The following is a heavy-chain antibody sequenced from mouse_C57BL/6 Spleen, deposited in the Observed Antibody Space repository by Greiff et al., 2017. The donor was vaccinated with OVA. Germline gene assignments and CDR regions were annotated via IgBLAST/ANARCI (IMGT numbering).Heavy chain of an antibody. V-gene: IGHV10-3*01. Sequence: EVKVVESGGGLVQPKGSLKLSCAASGFTFNTYAMHWVRQAPGKGLEWVARIRSKSSNYATYYAESVKDRFTISRDESQSMLNLQMDNLKTDDTSMYYCVRDGYYFDYWGQGTTLTVSS. J-gene: IGHJ2*01. CDR1: GFTFNTYA. D-gene: IGHD2-2*01. CDR3: VRDGYYFDY. CDR2: IRSKSSNYAT.